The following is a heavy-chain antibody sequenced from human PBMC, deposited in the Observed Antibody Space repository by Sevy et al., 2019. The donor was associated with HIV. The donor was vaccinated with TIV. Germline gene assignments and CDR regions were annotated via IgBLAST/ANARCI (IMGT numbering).Heavy chain of an antibody. D-gene: IGHD6-13*01. CDR3: TTEQQLGTRCAFDI. Sequence: GGSLRLSCAASGFTFSNAWMSWVRQAPGKGLEWVGRIKSKTDGGTTDYAAPVKGRFTISRDDSKNTLYLQMNSLKTEDTAVYNCTTEQQLGTRCAFDIWGQGTMVTVSS. CDR1: GFTFSNAW. V-gene: IGHV3-15*01. J-gene: IGHJ3*02. CDR2: IKSKTDGGTT.